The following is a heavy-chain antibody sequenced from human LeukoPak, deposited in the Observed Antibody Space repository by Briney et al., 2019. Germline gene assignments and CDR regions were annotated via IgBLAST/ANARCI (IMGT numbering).Heavy chain of an antibody. CDR1: GFTFSSYS. CDR3: ARDWAAAGRFGY. D-gene: IGHD6-25*01. CDR2: ISSGSSTI. J-gene: IGHJ4*02. V-gene: IGHV3-48*02. Sequence: GGSLRLSCAASGFTFSSYSMNWVRQAPGKGLEWVSYISSGSSTIYYTDSVKGRFTISRDNAKSSLYLQMNSLRDEDTAVYYCARDWAAAGRFGYWGQGTLVTVSS.